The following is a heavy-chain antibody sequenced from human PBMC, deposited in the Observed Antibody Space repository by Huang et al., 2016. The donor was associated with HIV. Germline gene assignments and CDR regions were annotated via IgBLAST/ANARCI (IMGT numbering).Heavy chain of an antibody. V-gene: IGHV3-74*01. D-gene: IGHD6-13*01. CDR2: MNSDGSDT. J-gene: IGHJ6*03. Sequence: EVQLVESGGGLVQPGGSLRLSCAASGFTFRNHWMHWVRQAPGKGLEVVSSMNSDGSDTSHADSVKGRFTISRDNAQNTVHLHMNSLRAEDTAVYFCAKNPSITAVDSDYYYYYMDVWGKGTTVTVS. CDR3: AKNPSITAVDSDYYYYYMDV. CDR1: GFTFRNHW.